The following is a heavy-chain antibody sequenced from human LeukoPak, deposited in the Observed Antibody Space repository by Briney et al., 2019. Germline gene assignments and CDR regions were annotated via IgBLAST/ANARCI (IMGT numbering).Heavy chain of an antibody. V-gene: IGHV4-34*01. CDR2: INRSGST. Sequence: SETLSLTCAVYGGSFSGYYWSWIRQPPGKGLEWIGEINRSGSTNYNPSLKSRVTISVDTSKNQFSLKLSSVTAADTAVYYCAGAHYYGSGSYPYYFDYWGQGTLVTVSS. D-gene: IGHD3-10*01. J-gene: IGHJ4*02. CDR3: AGAHYYGSGSYPYYFDY. CDR1: GGSFSGYY.